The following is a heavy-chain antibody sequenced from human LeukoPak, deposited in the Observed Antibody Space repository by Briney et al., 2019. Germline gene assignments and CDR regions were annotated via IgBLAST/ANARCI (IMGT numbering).Heavy chain of an antibody. CDR3: ARRGFCDY. CDR1: GFTFSNYW. J-gene: IGHJ4*02. V-gene: IGHV3-7*04. CDR2: IKQDGSEK. D-gene: IGHD3-3*01. Sequence: PGGSLRVSCAASGFTFSNYWMSWVRQAPGKGLEWVANIKQDGSEKYFVGSVKGRFTISRDNAKNSLYLQMNSLRAEDTAVYYCARRGFCDYWGQGTLVTVSS.